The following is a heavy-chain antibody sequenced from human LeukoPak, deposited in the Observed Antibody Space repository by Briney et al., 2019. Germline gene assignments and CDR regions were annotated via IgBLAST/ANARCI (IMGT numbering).Heavy chain of an antibody. Sequence: GGTLRLSCAASGFTFSSHGMNWVRQAPGKGLEWVANIKQDGSEKYYVDSVKSRFTISRDNAKNSLYLQMNSLRAEDTAVYYCARALHIVANDGDYFDYWGQGTLVTVSS. CDR1: GFTFSSHG. CDR3: ARALHIVANDGDYFDY. V-gene: IGHV3-7*01. D-gene: IGHD5-12*01. J-gene: IGHJ4*02. CDR2: IKQDGSEK.